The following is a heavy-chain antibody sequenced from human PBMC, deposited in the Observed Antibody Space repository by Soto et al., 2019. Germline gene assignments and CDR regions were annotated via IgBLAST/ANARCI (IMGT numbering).Heavy chain of an antibody. J-gene: IGHJ4*02. CDR2: INAGNGNT. Sequence: QVQLVQSGAEVKKPGASVKVSCKASGYTFTSYAMHWVRQAPGQRLEWMGWINAGNGNTKYSQKFQGRVTITRDTSASTAYMELSSLRSEDTAVYYCARFPLGHSYGLIPSDYWGQGTLVTVSS. CDR1: GYTFTSYA. D-gene: IGHD5-18*01. CDR3: ARFPLGHSYGLIPSDY. V-gene: IGHV1-3*01.